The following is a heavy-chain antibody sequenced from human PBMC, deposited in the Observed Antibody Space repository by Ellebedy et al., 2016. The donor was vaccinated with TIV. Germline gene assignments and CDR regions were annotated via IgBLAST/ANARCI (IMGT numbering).Heavy chain of an antibody. J-gene: IGHJ3*02. CDR2: IYSGDST. V-gene: IGHV3-53*01. D-gene: IGHD6-13*01. CDR1: GFTVSSHY. Sequence: PGGSLRLSCAASGFTVSSHYMSWVRQAPGKGLEWASLIYSGDSTYYADSVKGRFTISRDNSKNTLHLHMNSLRVDDTAVYYCARDAARSDSNWYLWNAFDIWGQGTLVTVSS. CDR3: ARDAARSDSNWYLWNAFDI.